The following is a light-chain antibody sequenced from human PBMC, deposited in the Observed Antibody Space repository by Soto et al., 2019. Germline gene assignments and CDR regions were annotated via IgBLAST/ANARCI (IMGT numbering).Light chain of an antibody. CDR2: GVT. Sequence: QSALTQPASVSGSPGQSITISCTGTISDIGSYYYVSWYQHHPGKAPHLIIYGVTNRPSGVSSRFSGSKSGNTASLTISGLQAEDEADYYCSSFASSSTVVFGGGTKVTVL. CDR3: SSFASSSTVV. J-gene: IGLJ3*02. V-gene: IGLV2-14*01. CDR1: ISDIGSYYY.